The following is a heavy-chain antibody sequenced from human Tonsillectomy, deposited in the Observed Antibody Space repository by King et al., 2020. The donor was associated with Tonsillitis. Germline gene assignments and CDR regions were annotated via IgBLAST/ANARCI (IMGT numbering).Heavy chain of an antibody. V-gene: IGHV3-74*03. J-gene: IGHJ3*02. Sequence: VQLVESGGGLVQPGGSLRLSCAASGVTFRSYWMHWVRQAPGKWLVWVSRINSEGSNTMYADSVKGRFTISRDNAKNTLYLQMNSLRADDTSVYYCARGAITGSDAFDIWGQGTMVTVSS. CDR1: GVTFRSYW. D-gene: IGHD1-20*01. CDR2: INSEGSNT. CDR3: ARGAITGSDAFDI.